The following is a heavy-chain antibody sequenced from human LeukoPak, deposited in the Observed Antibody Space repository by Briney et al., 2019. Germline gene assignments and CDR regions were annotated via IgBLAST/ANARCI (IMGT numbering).Heavy chain of an antibody. J-gene: IGHJ3*02. CDR1: GFTFGDYA. Sequence: GGSLRLSCTASGFTFGDYAVNWVRQAPGKGLEWVAVISYDGSNKYYADSVKGRFTISGDKSKDTLYLQMNSLRPEDTAVYYSARGPGPIAGAKNPFDIWGQGTMVTVSS. V-gene: IGHV3-30*01. CDR2: ISYDGSNK. D-gene: IGHD1-26*01. CDR3: ARGPGPIAGAKNPFDI.